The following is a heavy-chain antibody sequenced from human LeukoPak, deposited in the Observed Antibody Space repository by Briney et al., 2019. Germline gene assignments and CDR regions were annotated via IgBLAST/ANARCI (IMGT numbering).Heavy chain of an antibody. CDR2: ISSSSSTI. Sequence: GGSLRLSCAASGFTFSSHRMHCARAATGKALEWVSYISSSSSTIYYADSVKGRFTISRDNAKNSLYLQMNSLRAEDTAVYYCARDRGEDYYYYYYMDVWGKGTTITVSS. V-gene: IGHV3-48*01. D-gene: IGHD7-27*01. J-gene: IGHJ6*03. CDR1: GFTFSSHR. CDR3: ARDRGEDYYYYYYMDV.